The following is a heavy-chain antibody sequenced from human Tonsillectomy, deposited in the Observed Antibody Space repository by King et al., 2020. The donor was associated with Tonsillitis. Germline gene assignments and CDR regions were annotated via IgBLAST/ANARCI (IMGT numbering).Heavy chain of an antibody. CDR1: GFTFSTYA. CDR2: MSGAGART. Sequence: VQLVESGGGLVQPGGSLRLSCAASGFTFSTYAMTWVRQAPGQGLEWVSFMSGAGARTYHADSVKCRFTISRDNSKNTLYQQMNSLRAEDTAVYYCAKCPYDFWSGGLYYAMDVWGQGTTVTVSS. CDR3: AKCPYDFWSGGLYYAMDV. J-gene: IGHJ6*02. V-gene: IGHV3-23*04. D-gene: IGHD3-3*01.